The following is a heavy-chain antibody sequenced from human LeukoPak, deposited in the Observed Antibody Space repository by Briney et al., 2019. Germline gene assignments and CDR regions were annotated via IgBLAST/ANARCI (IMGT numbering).Heavy chain of an antibody. CDR3: ARVAVAEYYFDY. V-gene: IGHV1-2*02. CDR2: INPNSGGT. J-gene: IGHJ4*02. Sequence: GASVKVSCKASGYTFTGYYMHWVRQAPGQGLEWMGWINPNSGGTNYAQKFQGRVTMTRDTSISTAYMELSRLRSDDTAAYYCARVAVAEYYFDYWGQGTLVTVSS. D-gene: IGHD6-19*01. CDR1: GYTFTGYY.